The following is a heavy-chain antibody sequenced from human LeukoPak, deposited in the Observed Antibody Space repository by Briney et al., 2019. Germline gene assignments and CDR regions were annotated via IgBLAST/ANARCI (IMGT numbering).Heavy chain of an antibody. J-gene: IGHJ4*02. CDR2: ISGSGGST. V-gene: IGHV3-23*01. Sequence: GGSLRLSCAASGFTFSSYAMSWVRQAPGKGLEWVSAISGSGGSTYYADSVKGRFTISRDNSKNTLYLQMNSLRAEDTAVYYCAKGNYDSSGYSYYLDYWGQGTLVTVSS. D-gene: IGHD3-22*01. CDR3: AKGNYDSSGYSYYLDY. CDR1: GFTFSSYA.